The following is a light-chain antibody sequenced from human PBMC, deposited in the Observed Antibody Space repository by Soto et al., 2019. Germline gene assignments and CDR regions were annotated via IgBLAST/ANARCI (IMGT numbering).Light chain of an antibody. J-gene: IGLJ1*01. CDR2: EVS. CDR1: SSDVGGYNY. CDR3: CSYVGRNTYV. V-gene: IGLV2-14*01. Sequence: QSVLTQPASVSGSPGQSITISCTGTSSDVGGYNYVSWYQQHPGKAPKLMIYEVSNRPSGVSNRFSGSKSGNTASLTISGLQAEDEADYYCCSYVGRNTYVFGTGTKVTVL.